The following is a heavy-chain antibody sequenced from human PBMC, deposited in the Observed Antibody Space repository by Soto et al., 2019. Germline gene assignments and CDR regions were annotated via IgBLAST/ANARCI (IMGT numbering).Heavy chain of an antibody. J-gene: IGHJ4*02. V-gene: IGHV1-8*01. CDR3: ARSPACGTCYTDLDL. CDR2: ANPSSGNT. CDR1: GYTFGTYD. D-gene: IGHD2-2*02. Sequence: QVQLVQSGAEVKEPGASVKVSCRASGYTFGTYDINWVRQAAGQGLEWLGWANPSSGNTGYAQKFQRRVTITRDTSITTAYMELSSLRSEDTAVYFCARSPACGTCYTDLDLWGQGTLVTVSS.